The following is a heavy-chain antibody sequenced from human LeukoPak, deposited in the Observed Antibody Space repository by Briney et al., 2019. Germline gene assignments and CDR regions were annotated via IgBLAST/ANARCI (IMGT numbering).Heavy chain of an antibody. Sequence: GGSLRLSCAASGFTLGNYWMSWVRQAPGKGLEWVAMINRDGSEKYYVESVRGRFTISRDNAKSSLYLEMNSLTGEDTAVYYCARDAGKFAHNVLDYWGQGTLVTVSS. CDR3: ARDAGKFAHNVLDY. J-gene: IGHJ4*02. CDR2: INRDGSEK. V-gene: IGHV3-7*01. D-gene: IGHD3-10*01. CDR1: GFTLGNYW.